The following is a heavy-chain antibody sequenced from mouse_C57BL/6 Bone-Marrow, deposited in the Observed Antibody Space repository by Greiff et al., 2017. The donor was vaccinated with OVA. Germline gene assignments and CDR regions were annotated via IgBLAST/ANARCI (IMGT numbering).Heavy chain of an antibody. J-gene: IGHJ4*01. CDR3: ARYSNYPLYAMDY. V-gene: IGHV14-3*01. CDR1: GFNIKNTY. CDR2: IDPANGNT. D-gene: IGHD2-5*01. Sequence: VQLQQSVAELVRPGASVTLSCTASGFNIKNTYMHWVKQRPEQGLEWIGRIDPANGNTKYAPKLQGKATITTDNSSSTAYLQLSSLTSEDTAIYYCARYSNYPLYAMDYWGQGTSVTVSS.